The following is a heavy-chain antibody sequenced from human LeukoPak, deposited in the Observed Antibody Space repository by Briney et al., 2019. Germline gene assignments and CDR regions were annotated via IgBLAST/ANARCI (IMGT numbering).Heavy chain of an antibody. D-gene: IGHD3-16*02. Sequence: ASVKVSCKASGYTFTGYYMHWVRQAPGQGLEWMGRINPNSGGTNYAQKFQGRVTMTRDTSISTAYMELSRLRSDDTAVYYCARFGPVWGSYRRDDAFDIWGQGTMVTVSS. CDR3: ARFGPVWGSYRRDDAFDI. CDR1: GYTFTGYY. CDR2: INPNSGGT. J-gene: IGHJ3*02. V-gene: IGHV1-2*06.